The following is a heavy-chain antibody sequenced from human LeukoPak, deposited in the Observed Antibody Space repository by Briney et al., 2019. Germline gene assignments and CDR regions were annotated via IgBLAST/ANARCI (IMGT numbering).Heavy chain of an antibody. CDR1: GFTFSSYG. CDR2: ISSSSSTI. D-gene: IGHD6-13*01. V-gene: IGHV3-48*01. Sequence: PGGSLRLSCAASGFTFSSYGMNWVRQAPGKGLEWVSYISSSSSTIYYADSVKGRFTTSRDNAKNSLYLQMNSLRAEDTAVYYCAGGYSSSSRLNWFDPWGQGTLVTVSS. CDR3: AGGYSSSSRLNWFDP. J-gene: IGHJ5*02.